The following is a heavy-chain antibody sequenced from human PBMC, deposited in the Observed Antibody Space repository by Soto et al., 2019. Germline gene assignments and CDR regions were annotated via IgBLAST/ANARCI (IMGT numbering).Heavy chain of an antibody. V-gene: IGHV4-34*01. Sequence: SETLSLTCAVYGGSFSGYYWSWIRQPPGKGLEWIGEINHSGSTNYNPSLKSRVTISVDTSKNQFSLKLSSVTAADTAVYYCARVTLNHSPEQQLVLERWFDPWGQGTLVTVSS. D-gene: IGHD6-13*01. CDR3: ARVTLNHSPEQQLVLERWFDP. CDR2: INHSGST. J-gene: IGHJ5*02. CDR1: GGSFSGYY.